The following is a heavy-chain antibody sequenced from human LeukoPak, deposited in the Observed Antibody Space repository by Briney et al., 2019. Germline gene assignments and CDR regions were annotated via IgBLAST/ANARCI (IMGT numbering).Heavy chain of an antibody. D-gene: IGHD3-16*02. CDR1: GFTFSSYA. CDR3: ARGDYDYVAGSSRGDSFDI. V-gene: IGHV3-23*01. Sequence: GGALRLSCAASGFTFSSYARSWVRQAPGKGLEWGSAIIGSGGTTYYADSVKGRFTISRDDSKNTLSLQINSLRTEDTAIYFCARGDYDYVAGSSRGDSFDIWGQGTMVTVSS. CDR2: IIGSGGTT. J-gene: IGHJ3*02.